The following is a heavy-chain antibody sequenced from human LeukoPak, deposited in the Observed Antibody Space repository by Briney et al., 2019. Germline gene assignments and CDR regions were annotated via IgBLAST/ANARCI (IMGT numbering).Heavy chain of an antibody. CDR1: GYSITSGYY. J-gene: IGHJ4*02. D-gene: IGHD3-10*01. V-gene: IGHV4-38-2*02. CDR2: INYSGST. CDR3: ARGLRGWSGGAHTWYYFDY. Sequence: SETLSLTCSVSGYSITSGYYWGWIRQPPGKGLEWIGIINYSGSTYYNPSLKSRVTISVDTSKNQFSLKLSSVTAAETAVYYCARGLRGWSGGAHTWYYFDYWGQGTLVTVSS.